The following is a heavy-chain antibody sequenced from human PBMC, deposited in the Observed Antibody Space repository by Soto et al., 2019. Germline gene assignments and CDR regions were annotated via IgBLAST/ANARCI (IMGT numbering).Heavy chain of an antibody. J-gene: IGHJ4*02. D-gene: IGHD3-10*01. V-gene: IGHV3-66*01. Sequence: EVQLEASGGGLVQPGGSLRLSCAASGFTVSAYYMSWVRQAPGKGLEWVSLIYSGGSTYYADSVKGGFTISRDNSKNTLYLQMNSLRAEDTAGEDWADRNVWLGELVGDYWGQGTLVTVSS. CDR3: ADRNVWLGELVGDY. CDR2: IYSGGST. CDR1: GFTVSAYY.